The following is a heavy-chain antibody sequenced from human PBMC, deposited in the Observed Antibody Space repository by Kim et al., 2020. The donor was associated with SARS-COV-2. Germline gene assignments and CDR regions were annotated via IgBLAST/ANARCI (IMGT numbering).Heavy chain of an antibody. Sequence: VKSRITIHPDTSKNQFSLQLNSVTPEDTAVYYCARDALSDTAMVGNWFDPWGQGTLVTVSS. J-gene: IGHJ5*02. D-gene: IGHD5-18*01. V-gene: IGHV6-1*01. CDR3: ARDALSDTAMVGNWFDP.